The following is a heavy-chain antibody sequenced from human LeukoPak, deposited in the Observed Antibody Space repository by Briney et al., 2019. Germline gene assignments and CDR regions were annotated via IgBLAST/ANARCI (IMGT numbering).Heavy chain of an antibody. CDR3: ARGHHSYGLAFDY. J-gene: IGHJ4*02. CDR2: IGSSGSTI. D-gene: IGHD5-18*01. Sequence: PGGSLRLSCAASGFTFSSYEMNWVRQAPGKGLEWVSYIGSSGSTIYYADSMKGRFTISRDNAKNSLYLQMNSLRAEDTAVYYCARGHHSYGLAFDYWGQGTLVTVSS. CDR1: GFTFSSYE. V-gene: IGHV3-48*03.